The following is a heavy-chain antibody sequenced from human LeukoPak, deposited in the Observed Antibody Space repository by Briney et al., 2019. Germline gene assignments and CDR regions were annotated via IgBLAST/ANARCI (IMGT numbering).Heavy chain of an antibody. CDR2: IRYDGSNK. CDR3: AKHKDIVVVVAATASRYYYMDV. Sequence: GSLRLSCAASGFTFSSYGMHWVRQAPGKGLEWVAFIRYDGSNKYYADSAKGRFTISRDNSKNTLYLQMNSLRAEDTAVYYCAKHKDIVVVVAATASRYYYMDVWGKGTTVTISS. J-gene: IGHJ6*03. V-gene: IGHV3-30*02. D-gene: IGHD2-15*01. CDR1: GFTFSSYG.